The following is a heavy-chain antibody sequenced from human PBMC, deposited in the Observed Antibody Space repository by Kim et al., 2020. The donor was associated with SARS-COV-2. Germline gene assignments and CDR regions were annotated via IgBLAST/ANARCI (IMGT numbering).Heavy chain of an antibody. J-gene: IGHJ4*02. V-gene: IGHV3-30*01. CDR3: AREFLAAAGPPFDY. Sequence: GDPGKGRFSNCGDNSKNTLYLQMNRLRAEDTAVYYCAREFLAAAGPPFDYWGQGTLVTVSS. D-gene: IGHD6-13*01.